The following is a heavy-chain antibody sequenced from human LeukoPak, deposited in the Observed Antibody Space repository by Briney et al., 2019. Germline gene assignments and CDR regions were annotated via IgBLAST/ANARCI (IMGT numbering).Heavy chain of an antibody. Sequence: PSDTLSLTCTVSGDSISSSYWSWIRQPPGKGLEWIGYMSNSGSTSSNPSLRSRVTISVDTSKNQFSLRLTSVTAADTAMYYCARGGQLNWFDPWGQGTLVTVSS. V-gene: IGHV4-59*01. D-gene: IGHD5-18*01. CDR1: GDSISSSY. J-gene: IGHJ5*02. CDR2: MSNSGST. CDR3: ARGGQLNWFDP.